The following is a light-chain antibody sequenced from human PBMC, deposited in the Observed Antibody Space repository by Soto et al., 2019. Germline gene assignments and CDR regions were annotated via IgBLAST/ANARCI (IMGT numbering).Light chain of an antibody. CDR2: GAS. CDR3: QQYNNWPRT. Sequence: EIVMTQSPATLSVSPGERATLSCRASQSVSTNLAWYQQKPGQAPRLLIYGASTRATGIPARFSGSGSGTDFTLTISSLQSEDFAVYWCQQYNNWPRTFGQGTKVEIK. V-gene: IGKV3-15*01. CDR1: QSVSTN. J-gene: IGKJ1*01.